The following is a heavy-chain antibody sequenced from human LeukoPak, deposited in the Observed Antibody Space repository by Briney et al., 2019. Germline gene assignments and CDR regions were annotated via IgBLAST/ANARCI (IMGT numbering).Heavy chain of an antibody. J-gene: IGHJ3*02. Sequence: PGGSLRLSCAASGFTFSSYSMNWVRQAPGKGLEWVSYISSSSSTIYYADSVKGRFTISRDNAKNSLYLQMNSLRAEDTAVYYCARDEMRSGYYYLGAFDIWGQGTMVTVSS. D-gene: IGHD3-22*01. CDR1: GFTFSSYS. V-gene: IGHV3-48*01. CDR2: ISSSSSTI. CDR3: ARDEMRSGYYYLGAFDI.